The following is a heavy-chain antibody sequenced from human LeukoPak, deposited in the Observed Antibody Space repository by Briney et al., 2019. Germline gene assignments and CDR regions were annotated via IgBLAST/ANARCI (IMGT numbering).Heavy chain of an antibody. V-gene: IGHV4-39*07. Sequence: SETLPLTCTVSGGSISSSSYYWGWIRQPPGKGLEWIGSIYYSGSTYYNPSLKSRVTISVDTSKNQFSLKLSSVTAADTAVYYCARRAPRQSGSGSYKFDYWGQGTLVTVSS. D-gene: IGHD1-26*01. CDR3: ARRAPRQSGSGSYKFDY. CDR1: GGSISSSSYY. J-gene: IGHJ4*02. CDR2: IYYSGST.